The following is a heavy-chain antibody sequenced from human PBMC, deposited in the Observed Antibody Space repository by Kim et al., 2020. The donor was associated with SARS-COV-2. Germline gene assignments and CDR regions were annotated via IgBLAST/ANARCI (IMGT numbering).Heavy chain of an antibody. CDR3: ARETSPGDYALDI. D-gene: IGHD3-10*01. J-gene: IGHJ3*02. CDR1: GESFRNFY. Sequence: SETLSLTCAVYGESFRNFYWSWIRQPPGKGLEWIGEINHRGTTNYNPSLKSRVTISVDTSKNQFSLKLNSVTAADTAVYYCARETSPGDYALDIWGQGT. CDR2: INHRGTT. V-gene: IGHV4-34*01.